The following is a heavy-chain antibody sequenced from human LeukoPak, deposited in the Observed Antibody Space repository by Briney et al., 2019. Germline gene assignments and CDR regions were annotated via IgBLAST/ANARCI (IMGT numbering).Heavy chain of an antibody. CDR3: ARDRGGGSSPIDY. Sequence: PSETLSLTCAASGYSISSDYYWGWIRQPPGRGLEWIASIYRSGRTYYNPSLKSRVTISLDTSKNQFSLKVNSVTAADTAVYFCARDRGGGSSPIDYWGKGTLVTVSS. J-gene: IGHJ4*02. CDR1: GYSISSDYY. CDR2: IYRSGRT. V-gene: IGHV4-38-2*02. D-gene: IGHD6-6*01.